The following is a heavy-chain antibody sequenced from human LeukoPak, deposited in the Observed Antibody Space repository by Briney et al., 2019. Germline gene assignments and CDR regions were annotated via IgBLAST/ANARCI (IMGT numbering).Heavy chain of an antibody. D-gene: IGHD1-1*01. CDR1: GFTFSSYW. J-gene: IGHJ4*02. CDR2: LYPSDSDT. Sequence: GESLKISCKGSGFTFSSYWIGWVRQMPGKGLEWMGILYPSDSDTRYSPSFQGQVTISADKSISTAYLQWRSLKASDTAMYYCARGYNWKDEGFDLWGQGTLVTVSS. CDR3: ARGYNWKDEGFDL. V-gene: IGHV5-51*01.